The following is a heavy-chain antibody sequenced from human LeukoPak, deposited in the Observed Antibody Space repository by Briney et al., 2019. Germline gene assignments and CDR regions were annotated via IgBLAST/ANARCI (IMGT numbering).Heavy chain of an antibody. CDR2: IHPGDSDT. CDR3: ARHAGEQLGRYTGGNWFDP. J-gene: IGHJ5*02. D-gene: IGHD6-6*01. Sequence: GESLKISCKGSGLSISSYWIAWVRQMPGKGLEWMGIIHPGDSDTSYSPSFQGQVTISADKSISTAYVQWNSLKASDTAMYYCARHAGEQLGRYTGGNWFDPWGQGTLVTVSS. CDR1: GLSISSYW. V-gene: IGHV5-51*01.